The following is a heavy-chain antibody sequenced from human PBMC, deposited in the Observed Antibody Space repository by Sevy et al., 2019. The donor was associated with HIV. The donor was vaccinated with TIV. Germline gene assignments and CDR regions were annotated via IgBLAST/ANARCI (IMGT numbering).Heavy chain of an antibody. CDR2: FDPEDGET. CDR1: GYTLTQLS. Sequence: ASVKVSCKVSGYTLTQLSMHWVRQAPGKGLEWMGSFDPEDGETLYAQKFQGRVTRTEDTSTNTAYMELSSLRSEDTAVSYGETTKDYFDSSGSPCDYWGQGTLVTVSS. J-gene: IGHJ4*02. D-gene: IGHD3-22*01. CDR3: ETTKDYFDSSGSPCDY. V-gene: IGHV1-24*01.